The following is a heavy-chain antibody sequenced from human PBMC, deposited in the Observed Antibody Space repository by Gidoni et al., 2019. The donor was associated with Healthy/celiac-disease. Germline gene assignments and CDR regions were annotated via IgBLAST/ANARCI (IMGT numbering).Heavy chain of an antibody. Sequence: QVQLQESGPGLVKPSETLSLTCTVSGGSISSYYWSWIRQPPGKGLEWIGYIYYSGSTNYNPSLKSRVTISVDTSKNQFSLKLSSVTAADTAVYYCARVVVAEMVPGHYYYYYGMDVWGQGTTVTVSS. D-gene: IGHD2-15*01. CDR2: IYYSGST. CDR3: ARVVVAEMVPGHYYYYYGMDV. V-gene: IGHV4-59*01. J-gene: IGHJ6*02. CDR1: GGSISSYY.